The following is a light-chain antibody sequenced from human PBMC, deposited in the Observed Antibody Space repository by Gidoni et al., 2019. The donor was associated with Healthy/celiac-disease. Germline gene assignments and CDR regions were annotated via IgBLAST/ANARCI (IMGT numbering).Light chain of an antibody. CDR1: QSVSSSY. Sequence: EIVFTQSPGTLSLSPGERATLSCRASQSVSSSYLAWYQQTPGQAPRLLIYGASSRATGIPDRFSGSGSGTDFTLTISRLEPEDFAVYYCQRYGSSPPVTFGGGTKVEIK. V-gene: IGKV3-20*01. CDR3: QRYGSSPPVT. CDR2: GAS. J-gene: IGKJ4*01.